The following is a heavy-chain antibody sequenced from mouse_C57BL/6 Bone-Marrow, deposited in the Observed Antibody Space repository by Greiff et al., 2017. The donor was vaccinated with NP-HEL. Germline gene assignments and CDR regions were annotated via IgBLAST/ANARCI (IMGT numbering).Heavy chain of an antibody. CDR2: IYPGSGST. V-gene: IGHV1-55*01. CDR1: GYTFTSYW. J-gene: IGHJ3*01. CDR3: ARETYSNYPFAY. D-gene: IGHD2-5*01. Sequence: QVQLQQPGAELVKPGASVKMSCKASGYTFTSYWITWVKQRPGQGLEWIGDIYPGSGSTNYNEKFKSKATLTVDTSSSTAYMQVSSLTSEDSAVYYCARETYSNYPFAYWGQGTLVTVSA.